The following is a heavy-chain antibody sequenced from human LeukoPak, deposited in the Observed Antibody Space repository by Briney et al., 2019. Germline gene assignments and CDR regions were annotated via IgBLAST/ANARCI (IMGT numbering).Heavy chain of an antibody. J-gene: IGHJ6*02. CDR3: ASPRADIVVVPADDNYYYYYGMDV. V-gene: IGHV1-69*04. CDR2: TIPILGIA. Sequence: GASVKVSCKASGGTFSSYAISWVRQAPGQGLEWMGRTIPILGIANYAQKFQGRVTITADKSTSTAYMELSSLRSEDTAVYYCASPRADIVVVPADDNYYYYYGMDVWGQGTTVTVSS. D-gene: IGHD2-2*01. CDR1: GGTFSSYA.